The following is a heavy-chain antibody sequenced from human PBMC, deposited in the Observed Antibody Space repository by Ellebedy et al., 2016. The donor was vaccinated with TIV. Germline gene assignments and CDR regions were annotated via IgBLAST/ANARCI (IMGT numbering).Heavy chain of an antibody. CDR2: INPDGSAE. D-gene: IGHD3-10*01. V-gene: IGHV3-7*03. CDR3: ATWGRMTTDTGSWYFDL. Sequence: GESLKISCAASGFTFSSYWITVVRQAPGKGLEWVAHINPDGSAEYYVDSVKGRFTISRDNAKRSLFLQMNSLSDDDTDVYYCATWGRMTTDTGSWYFDLWGRGTLVTVSS. CDR1: GFTFSSYW. J-gene: IGHJ2*01.